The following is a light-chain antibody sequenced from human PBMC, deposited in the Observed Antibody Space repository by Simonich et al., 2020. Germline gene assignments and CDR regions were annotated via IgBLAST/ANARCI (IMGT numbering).Light chain of an antibody. J-gene: IGKJ3*01. CDR1: QSVSSSY. CDR3: QQYGSSLFT. Sequence: EIVLTQSPGTLSLSPGERATLSCSASQSVSSSYFAWYQQKPGQAPRLLIYGASSRATGIPDRVSGSGSGTDFTLTISRLEPEDFAVYYCQQYGSSLFTFGPGTKVDIK. CDR2: GAS. V-gene: IGKV3-20*01.